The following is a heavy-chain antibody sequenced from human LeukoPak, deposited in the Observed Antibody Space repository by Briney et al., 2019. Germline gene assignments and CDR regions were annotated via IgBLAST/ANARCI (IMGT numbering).Heavy chain of an antibody. J-gene: IGHJ4*02. CDR2: TYYRPKQGHS. Sequence: SQTLSRTCAISVVSISSNGASWDWIRQSPSRGLNWLGRTYYRPKQGHSDYAPAVKGRIPLNPDTSKNQISLQLNSMTPEDTAVYYCGRETDFGVVTNWGQGTLVTVSS. CDR3: GRETDFGVVTN. D-gene: IGHD3-3*01. V-gene: IGHV6-1*01. CDR1: VVSISSNGAS.